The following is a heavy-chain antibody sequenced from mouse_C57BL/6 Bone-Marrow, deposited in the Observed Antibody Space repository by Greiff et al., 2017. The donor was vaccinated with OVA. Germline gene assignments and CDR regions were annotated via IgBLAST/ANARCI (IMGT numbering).Heavy chain of an antibody. Sequence: VQLQQSGAELVRPGASVKLSCTASGFNIKDDYMHWVKQRPEQGLEWIGWIDPENGDTEYASKFQGQATITADTPSNAADLQLGSLTSEDTDVYYCCYPYYAVDYWGQGTSVTVST. J-gene: IGHJ4*01. CDR3: CYPYYAVDY. D-gene: IGHD1-1*01. V-gene: IGHV14-4*01. CDR2: IDPENGDT. CDR1: GFNIKDDY.